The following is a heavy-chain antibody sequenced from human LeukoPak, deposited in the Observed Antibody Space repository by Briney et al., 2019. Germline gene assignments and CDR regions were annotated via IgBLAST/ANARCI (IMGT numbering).Heavy chain of an antibody. CDR3: AKDVRLLDY. CDR1: GFTFSSYA. D-gene: IGHD2-15*01. CDR2: ISGSGGST. J-gene: IGHJ4*02. Sequence: GRSLRLSCAASGFTFSSYAMHWVRQAPGKGLEWVSAISGSGGSTYYADSVKGRFTISRDNSKNTLFLQMNSLRAEDTAVYYCAKDVRLLDYWGQGTLVTVSS. V-gene: IGHV3-23*01.